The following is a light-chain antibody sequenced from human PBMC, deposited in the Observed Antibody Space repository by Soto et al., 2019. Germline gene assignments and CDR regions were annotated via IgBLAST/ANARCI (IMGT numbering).Light chain of an antibody. CDR2: EGS. CDR1: QSISTW. J-gene: IGKJ1*01. Sequence: DIQMTQSPSTLSASVGDRVTITCRASQSISTWLAWYQQKPGEAPKLLIYEGSTLARGVPSRFSGSGSGTEXXXXIXXXXPDXXXXXXXXXXDTYSRTFGQGTKVEVK. V-gene: IGKV1-5*03. CDR3: XXXDTYSRT.